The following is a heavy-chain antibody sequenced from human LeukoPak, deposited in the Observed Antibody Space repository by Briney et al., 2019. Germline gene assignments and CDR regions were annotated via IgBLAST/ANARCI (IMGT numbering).Heavy chain of an antibody. D-gene: IGHD3-9*01. CDR2: ISSSSSYI. Sequence: GGSLRLSCAASGFTFSSYSMNWVRQAPGKGLEWVSSISSSSSYIHYADSVKGRFTISRDNAKNSLYLQMNSLRAEDTAVYYCARETYSQYDILTGYYRLQDAFDIWGQGTMVTVSS. CDR3: ARETYSQYDILTGYYRLQDAFDI. CDR1: GFTFSSYS. J-gene: IGHJ3*02. V-gene: IGHV3-21*01.